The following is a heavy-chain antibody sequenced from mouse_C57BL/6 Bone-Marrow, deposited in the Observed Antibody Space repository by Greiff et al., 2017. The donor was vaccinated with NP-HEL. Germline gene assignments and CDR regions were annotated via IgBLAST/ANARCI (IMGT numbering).Heavy chain of an antibody. CDR1: GFTFTDYY. J-gene: IGHJ2*01. CDR3: ARYPLSTTVVGSYYFDY. CDR2: IRNKANGYTT. D-gene: IGHD1-1*01. Sequence: EVKLVESGGGLVQPGGSLSLSCAASGFTFTDYYMSWVRPPPGKALEWLGFIRNKANGYTTEYSASVKGRFTISRDNSQSILYLQMNALRAEDSAKYYSARYPLSTTVVGSYYFDYWGQGTTLTVSS. V-gene: IGHV7-3*01.